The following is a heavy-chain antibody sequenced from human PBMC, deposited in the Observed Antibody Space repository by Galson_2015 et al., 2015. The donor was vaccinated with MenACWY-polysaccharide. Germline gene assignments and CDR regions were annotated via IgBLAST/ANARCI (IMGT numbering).Heavy chain of an antibody. CDR2: ISGSGAST. V-gene: IGHV3-23*01. Sequence: SLRLSCAVSGFTFHSYTMSWVRQAPGKGLEWVSGISGSGASTYYAGSVKGRFTISRDNSRNTLYLQMNSLRAEDTAIYYCANPGLSTGRASDVDFWGQGTLVTVSS. CDR1: GFTFHSYT. D-gene: IGHD2-2*01. CDR3: ANPGLSTGRASDVDF. J-gene: IGHJ4*02.